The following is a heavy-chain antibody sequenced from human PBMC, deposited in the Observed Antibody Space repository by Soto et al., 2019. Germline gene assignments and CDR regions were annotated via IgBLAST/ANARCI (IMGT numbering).Heavy chain of an antibody. CDR1: GYTFTSYG. D-gene: IGHD2-15*01. CDR3: ASSGESYMKKGYYYDY. Sequence: ASVKVSCKASGYTFTSYGISWVRQAPGQGLEWMGWISAYNGNTNYAQKLQGRVTMTRDTSTSTAYMELRRLRSDDTAVYYCASSGESYMKKGYYYDYWGQGTLVTVSS. V-gene: IGHV1-18*01. J-gene: IGHJ4*02. CDR2: ISAYNGNT.